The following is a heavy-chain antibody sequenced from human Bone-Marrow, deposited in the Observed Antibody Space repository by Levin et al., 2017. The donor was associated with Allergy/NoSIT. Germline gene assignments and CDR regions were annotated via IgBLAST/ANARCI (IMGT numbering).Heavy chain of an antibody. CDR2: VIPSDGRT. Sequence: ASVKVSCGASGYTFTSNYMHWVRQAPGQGLEWMGLVIPSDGRTIYAQKFQGRVIMTRDTCTSTVYMELSSLRSEDTAIYFCARERAVIAKDFDLWGQGTLVTVSS. J-gene: IGHJ4*02. CDR3: ARERAVIAKDFDL. D-gene: IGHD2-21*01. CDR1: GYTFTSNY. V-gene: IGHV1-46*01.